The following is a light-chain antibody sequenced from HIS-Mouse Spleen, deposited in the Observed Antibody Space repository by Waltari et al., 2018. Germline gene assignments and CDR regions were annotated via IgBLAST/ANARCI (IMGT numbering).Light chain of an antibody. CDR2: RNN. Sequence: QSVLTQPPSASGTPGQRVTIPCSGSSSNIGSNYVYWYPQLPGTAPKLLIYRNNQRPSGVPDRFSGSKSGTSASLAISGLRSEDEADYYCAAWDDSLSGPVFGGGTKLTVL. CDR1: SSNIGSNY. V-gene: IGLV1-47*01. CDR3: AAWDDSLSGPV. J-gene: IGLJ3*02.